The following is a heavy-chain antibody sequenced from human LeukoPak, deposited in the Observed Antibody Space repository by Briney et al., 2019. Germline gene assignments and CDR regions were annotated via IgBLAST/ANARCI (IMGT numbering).Heavy chain of an antibody. D-gene: IGHD2-15*01. CDR3: AKQLGYCSDGSCYFPY. Sequence: GGSLRLSCAASGFTFSSSAMSWVRQAPGKGLEWVSAISNNGGYTYYADSVQGRFTISRDNSKSTLCPQMNSLRAEDTAVYYCAKQLGYCSDGSCYFPYWGQGTLVTVSS. CDR1: GFTFSSSA. V-gene: IGHV3-23*01. J-gene: IGHJ4*02. CDR2: ISNNGGYT.